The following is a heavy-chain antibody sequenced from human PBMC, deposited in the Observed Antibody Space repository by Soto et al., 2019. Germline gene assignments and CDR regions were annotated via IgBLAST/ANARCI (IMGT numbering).Heavy chain of an antibody. CDR2: INSDGSIT. Sequence: EVQLVESGGGLVQPGGSLRLSCAASGFTFSNFWIHWVRQAPGKGLVWVSRINSDGSITAYADSVRGRFTISRDNAKNTMYLQMNSLRGEDTAVYYCTRNRASGGVFDPWGQGTLVTVSS. CDR1: GFTFSNFW. J-gene: IGHJ5*02. CDR3: TRNRASGGVFDP. D-gene: IGHD3-10*01. V-gene: IGHV3-74*03.